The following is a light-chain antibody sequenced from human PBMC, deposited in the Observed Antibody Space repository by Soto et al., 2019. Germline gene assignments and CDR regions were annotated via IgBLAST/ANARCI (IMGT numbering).Light chain of an antibody. CDR1: TGAVTSGHY. Sequence: QTVVTQEPSLTVSPGGTVTLTCGSSTGAVTSGHYPFWFQQKPGQAPRTLIYDSTNKHSWTPARFSGSLLGGKAALTLSGAQPEDEADYYCFLSYSGAVVFGGGTKVTVL. CDR3: FLSYSGAVV. CDR2: DST. V-gene: IGLV7-46*01. J-gene: IGLJ2*01.